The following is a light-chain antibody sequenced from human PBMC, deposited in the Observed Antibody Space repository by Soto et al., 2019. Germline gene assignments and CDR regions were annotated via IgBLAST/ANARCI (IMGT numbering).Light chain of an antibody. Sequence: DIQMTQSPSSLSASVGDRVTITCRASQSISSYLNWYQQKPGKAPKLLIYAASSLQSGVPSRFSGSRSGTDFPLTISSLQPEDFATYYCQQSYSTPPTFGQGTKLEIK. V-gene: IGKV1-39*01. CDR2: AAS. CDR3: QQSYSTPPT. CDR1: QSISSY. J-gene: IGKJ2*01.